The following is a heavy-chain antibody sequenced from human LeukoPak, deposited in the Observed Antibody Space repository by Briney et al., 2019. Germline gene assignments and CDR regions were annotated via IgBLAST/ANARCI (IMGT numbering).Heavy chain of an antibody. CDR2: ISYDGSNK. Sequence: GGSLRLSCAASGFSFNSYAMHWVRQAPGKGLEWVAVISYDGSNKWYADSVKGRFNISRDNAKNSLYLQMNSLRAEDTAVYYCARGIGYSSGWLRGGYYSDYWGQGTLVTVSS. V-gene: IGHV3-30*04. CDR3: ARGIGYSSGWLRGGYYSDY. J-gene: IGHJ4*02. D-gene: IGHD6-19*01. CDR1: GFSFNSYA.